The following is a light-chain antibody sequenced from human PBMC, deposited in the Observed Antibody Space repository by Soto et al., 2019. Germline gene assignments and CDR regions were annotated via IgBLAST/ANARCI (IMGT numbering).Light chain of an antibody. Sequence: QSALTQPRSVSGTPGQSVTISYTGTSSDVGRYDYVPWYQQYPGEAPKLIIYDVTERPSGVPDRFSGSKSGNTASLTISGLRAEDEAAYSCCSFAGSYSYVFGSGTKVTVL. CDR2: DVT. V-gene: IGLV2-11*01. CDR3: CSFAGSYSYV. CDR1: SSDVGRYDY. J-gene: IGLJ1*01.